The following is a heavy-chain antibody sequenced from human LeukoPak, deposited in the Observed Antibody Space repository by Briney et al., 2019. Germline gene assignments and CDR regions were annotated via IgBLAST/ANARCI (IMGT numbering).Heavy chain of an antibody. J-gene: IGHJ6*03. CDR2: IYYSGST. Sequence: SETLSLTCTVSGGSISSSSYYWGWIRQPPGKGLEWIGSIYYSGSTYYNPSLKSRVTISVDTSKNQFSLKLSSVTAADTAVYYCVKSDYYDSSGYYYFKGFIDYYYYMDVWGKGTTVTVSS. V-gene: IGHV4-39*07. CDR3: VKSDYYDSSGYYYFKGFIDYYYYMDV. CDR1: GGSISSSSYY. D-gene: IGHD3-22*01.